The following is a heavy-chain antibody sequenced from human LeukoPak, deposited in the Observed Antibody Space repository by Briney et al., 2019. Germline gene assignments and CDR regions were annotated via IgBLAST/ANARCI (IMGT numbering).Heavy chain of an antibody. CDR1: GDSISSGDYY. D-gene: IGHD6-6*01. CDR3: ARELEQLGAFDI. V-gene: IGHV4-61*02. J-gene: IGHJ3*02. CDR2: IYTSGST. Sequence: PSQTLSLTCTVSGDSISSGDYYWSWIRQPAGKGLEWIGRIYTSGSTNYNPSLKSRVTMSVDTSKNQFSLKLSSVTAADTAVYYCARELEQLGAFDIWGQGTMVTVSS.